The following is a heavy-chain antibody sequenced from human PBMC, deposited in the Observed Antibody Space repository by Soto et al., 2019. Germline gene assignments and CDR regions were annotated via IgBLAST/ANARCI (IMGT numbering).Heavy chain of an antibody. V-gene: IGHV3-30*18. CDR1: GFTFSSYG. CDR3: AKARAGEQWLVLGY. CDR2: ISYDGSNK. J-gene: IGHJ4*02. D-gene: IGHD6-19*01. Sequence: GGCLRLSCAASGFTFSSYGMHWVRQAPGKGLEWVAVISYDGSNKYYADSVKGRFTISRDNSKNTLYLQMNSLRAEDTAVYYCAKARAGEQWLVLGYWGQGTLVTVSS.